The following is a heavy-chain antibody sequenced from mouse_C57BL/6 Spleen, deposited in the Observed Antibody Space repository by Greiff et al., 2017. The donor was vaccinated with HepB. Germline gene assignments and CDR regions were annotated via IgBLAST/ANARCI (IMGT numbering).Heavy chain of an antibody. V-gene: IGHV1-15*01. CDR3: TRWNYGNYGY. Sequence: VQLQESGAELVRPGASVTLSCKASGYTFTDYEMHWVKQTPVHGLEWIGAIDPETGGTAYNQKFKGKAILTADKSSSTAYMELRSLTSEDSAFYYCTRWNYGNYGYWGQGTTLTVSS. CDR1: GYTFTDYE. D-gene: IGHD2-1*01. J-gene: IGHJ2*01. CDR2: IDPETGGT.